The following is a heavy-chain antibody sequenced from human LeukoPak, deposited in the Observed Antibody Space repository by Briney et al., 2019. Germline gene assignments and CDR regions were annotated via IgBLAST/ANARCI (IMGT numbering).Heavy chain of an antibody. V-gene: IGHV3-23*01. CDR3: AKAMAPTTVVTPVDY. J-gene: IGHJ4*02. CDR1: GFTSSSYA. Sequence: PGGSLRLSCAASGFTSSSYAMTWVRQAPGKGLEWVSAISGSGGTTYYADSVKGRFTISRDNSKNTLYLQMNSLRAEDTAVYYCAKAMAPTTVVTPVDYWGQGTLVTVSS. D-gene: IGHD4-23*01. CDR2: ISGSGGTT.